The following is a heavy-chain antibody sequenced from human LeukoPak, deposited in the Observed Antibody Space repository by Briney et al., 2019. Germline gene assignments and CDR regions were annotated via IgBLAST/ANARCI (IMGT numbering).Heavy chain of an antibody. J-gene: IGHJ4*02. V-gene: IGHV3-30*04. CDR1: GFTFSTYA. Sequence: GGSLRLSCAASGFTFSTYAMHWVRQAPGKGLEWVAVIPYDGSNKYYADSVKGRFTISRENSKNRLYLQMNSLRAEDTAVYYCARDPYQARTIGPTSPDYWGQGTLVTVSS. CDR2: IPYDGSNK. CDR3: ARDPYQARTIGPTSPDY. D-gene: IGHD1-1*01.